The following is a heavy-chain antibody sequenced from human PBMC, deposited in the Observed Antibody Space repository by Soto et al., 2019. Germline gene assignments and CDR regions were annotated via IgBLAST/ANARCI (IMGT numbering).Heavy chain of an antibody. CDR1: GFTFTSSA. CDR2: IVVGSGNT. CDR3: AAASSTSGGYYGMDV. V-gene: IGHV1-58*02. D-gene: IGHD2-2*01. J-gene: IGHJ6*02. Sequence: QMQLVQSGPEVKKPGTSVKVSCKTSGFTFTSSAMQWVRQARGQRLEWIGWIVVGSGNTNYAQNFQERVTITRDMSTSTAYMELSSLRSEDTAVYYCAAASSTSGGYYGMDVWGQGTTVTVSS.